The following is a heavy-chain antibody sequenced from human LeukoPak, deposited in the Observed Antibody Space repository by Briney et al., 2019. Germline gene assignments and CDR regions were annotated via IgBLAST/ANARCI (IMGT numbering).Heavy chain of an antibody. D-gene: IGHD2-2*01. CDR1: GGSISNSSYY. J-gene: IGHJ6*03. V-gene: IGHV3-11*04. Sequence: PSETLSLTCTVSGGSISNSSYYWGWIRQPPGKGLEWVSYISSSGSTIYYADSVKGRFTISRDNAKNSLYLQMNSLRAEDTAVYYCARPCTSCRMDVWGKGTTVTVSS. CDR2: ISSSGSTI. CDR3: ARPCTSCRMDV.